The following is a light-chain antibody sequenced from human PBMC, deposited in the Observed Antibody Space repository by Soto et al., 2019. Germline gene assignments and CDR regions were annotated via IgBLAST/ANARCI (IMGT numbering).Light chain of an antibody. Sequence: LTQSTGTLTLSLGERATLSHRASQSVSSSYLAWYQQKPGQAPRLLIYGASSRATGIPDRFSGSGSGTDFTLTISRLEPEDFAVYYCQQYGSSQSTFGQGTKVDIK. CDR2: GAS. CDR3: QQYGSSQST. J-gene: IGKJ1*01. V-gene: IGKV3-20*01. CDR1: QSVSSSY.